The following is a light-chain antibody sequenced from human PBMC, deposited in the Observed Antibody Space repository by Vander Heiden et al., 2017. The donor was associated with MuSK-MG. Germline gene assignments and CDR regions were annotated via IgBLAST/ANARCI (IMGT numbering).Light chain of an antibody. CDR1: SSNIGSYT. V-gene: IGLV1-44*01. CDR3: ATTDDTLNAVV. J-gene: IGLJ2*01. Sequence: QPVLRQPPSASGTPGQRVTVSCSGSSSNIGSYTVSWFQHLPGTAPKLLIYGDDQRPSGVPDRFSGSKSGTSASLAISGLQSEDEADYYCATTDDTLNAVVFGGGTRLTVL. CDR2: GDD.